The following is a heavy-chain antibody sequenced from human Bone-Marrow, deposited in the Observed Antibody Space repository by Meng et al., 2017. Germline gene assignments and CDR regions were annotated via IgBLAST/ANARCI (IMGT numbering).Heavy chain of an antibody. CDR2: IYNSGST. Sequence: HVQLQESGPGLVKPSQTLSLPSTVSGGSISSGDYYWSWIRQPPGKGLEWIGYIYNSGSTYYNPSLKSRVTISVDTSKNQFSLKLRFVTAADTAVYYCAREGRSHQVGVSVYWGQGNLVTVSS. V-gene: IGHV4-30-4*01. J-gene: IGHJ4*02. D-gene: IGHD2-21*01. CDR3: AREGRSHQVGVSVY. CDR1: GGSISSGDYY.